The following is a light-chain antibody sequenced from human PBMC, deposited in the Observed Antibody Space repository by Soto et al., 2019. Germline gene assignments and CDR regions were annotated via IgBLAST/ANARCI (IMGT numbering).Light chain of an antibody. CDR3: CSYTSSSIRV. J-gene: IGLJ3*02. V-gene: IGLV3-21*02. CDR2: DDS. CDR1: NIGVKS. Sequence: SYELTQPPSVSVAPGQTAKITCGGENIGVKSVNWYLQKPGQAPVLVVYDDSDRPSGIPERFSGSNSNDGATLTISRVEAGDEADYYCCSYTSSSIRVFGGGTKLTVL.